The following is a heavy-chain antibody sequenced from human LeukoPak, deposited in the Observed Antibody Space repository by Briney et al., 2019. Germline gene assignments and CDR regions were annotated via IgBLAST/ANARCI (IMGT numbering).Heavy chain of an antibody. V-gene: IGHV4-59*08. CDR3: ATYTRHCSGGTCYSIDY. CDR1: GDSISNYH. J-gene: IGHJ4*02. Sequence: SETLSLTCSVSGDSISNYHWTWLRQPPGRGLEWIGYVYYDGSTNYNPSLKSRVTISLDTSNNQFSLKLTSVTAADTAIYYCATYTRHCSGGTCYSIDYWGQGTLVTVSS. CDR2: VYYDGST. D-gene: IGHD2-15*01.